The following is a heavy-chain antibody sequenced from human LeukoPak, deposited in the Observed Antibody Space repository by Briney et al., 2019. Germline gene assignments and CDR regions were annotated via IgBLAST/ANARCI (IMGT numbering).Heavy chain of an antibody. V-gene: IGHV4-34*01. D-gene: IGHD2-2*01. Sequence: PSETLSLTCAVYGGSFSGYYWNWIRQPPGKELEWIGEINHSGRTNYNPSLKSRVTISVDTAKNQFSLKLSSVTAADTAVYYCARGLPSLGDYWGQGALVTVSS. CDR1: GGSFSGYY. CDR2: INHSGRT. CDR3: ARGLPSLGDY. J-gene: IGHJ4*02.